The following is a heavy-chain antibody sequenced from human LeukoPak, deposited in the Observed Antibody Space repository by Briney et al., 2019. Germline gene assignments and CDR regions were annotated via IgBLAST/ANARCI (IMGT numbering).Heavy chain of an antibody. D-gene: IGHD3-22*01. CDR2: INHSGST. Sequence: SETLSLTCAVYGGSFSGYYWSWIRQPPGKGLEWIGEINHSGSTNYNPSLKSRVTISVDTSKNQFSLKLSSVTAADTAVYYCARGITYYYDSSGYVVGSYYSYYYMDVWGKGTTVTVSS. CDR1: GGSFSGYY. V-gene: IGHV4-34*01. CDR3: ARGITYYYDSSGYVVGSYYSYYYMDV. J-gene: IGHJ6*03.